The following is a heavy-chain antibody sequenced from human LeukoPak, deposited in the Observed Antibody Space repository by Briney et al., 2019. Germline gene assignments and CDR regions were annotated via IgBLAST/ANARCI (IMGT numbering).Heavy chain of an antibody. V-gene: IGHV4-4*07. CDR1: GGSISSFY. CDR3: ARDFSHCRGGSCHFDY. D-gene: IGHD2-15*01. J-gene: IGHJ4*02. Sequence: SETLSLTCTVSGGSISSFYWSWIRQPAGKGLEWIGRIYTSGSTNYNPSLKSRVTMSVDTSKNQFSLKLSSVTAADTAVYYCARDFSHCRGGSCHFDYWGQGTLVPVSS. CDR2: IYTSGST.